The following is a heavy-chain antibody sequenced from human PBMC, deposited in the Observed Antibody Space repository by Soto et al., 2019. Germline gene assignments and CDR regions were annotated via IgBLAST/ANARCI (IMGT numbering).Heavy chain of an antibody. D-gene: IGHD4-17*01. CDR3: ARVGSTVDFDY. CDR1: GFTFSSYS. Sequence: GGSLRLSCAASGFTFSSYSMNWVRQAPGKGLEWVSYISSSSSTIYYAASVKGRFTISRDNAKNSLYLQMNSLGAEDTAVYYCARVGSTVDFDYWGQGTLVTVSS. CDR2: ISSSSSTI. J-gene: IGHJ4*02. V-gene: IGHV3-48*01.